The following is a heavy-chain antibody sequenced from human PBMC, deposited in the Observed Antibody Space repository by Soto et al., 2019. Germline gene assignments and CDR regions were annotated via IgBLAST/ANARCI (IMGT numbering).Heavy chain of an antibody. CDR3: ARPKDYDDCLDL. D-gene: IGHD3-22*01. V-gene: IGHV1-3*01. CDR1: GDTFTSYA. Sequence: GTSVEVSCKACGDTFTSYAMHWVRQAPGQRLEWMGWINAGNGNTKYSQKFQGRVTITRDTSASTAYMELSSLRSEDTAVYYCARPKDYDDCLDLWGQGTLVTVSS. J-gene: IGHJ4*02. CDR2: INAGNGNT.